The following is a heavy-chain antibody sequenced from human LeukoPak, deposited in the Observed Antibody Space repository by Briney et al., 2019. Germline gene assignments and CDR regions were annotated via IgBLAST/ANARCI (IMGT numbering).Heavy chain of an antibody. CDR1: GGSFCVYY. CDR2: INDSGSI. CDR3: ARGRRW. V-gene: IGHV4-34*01. J-gene: IGHJ4*02. D-gene: IGHD5-24*01. Sequence: PSETLSLTCAVYGGSFCVYYWTWIRQPPGKGLEWIGEINDSGSINYNPTLKSRVTISVDTSKNQFSLKLTSVTAADTTVYYCARGRRWWGQGTLVTVSS.